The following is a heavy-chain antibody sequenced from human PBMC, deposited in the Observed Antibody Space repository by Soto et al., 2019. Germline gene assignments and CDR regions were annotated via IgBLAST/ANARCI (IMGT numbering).Heavy chain of an antibody. V-gene: IGHV4-30-2*01. CDR1: GGSISSGGYS. CDR2: MYHSGST. CDR3: ASEPDY. Sequence: SETLSLTCAVSGGSISSGGYSWSWIRQPPGKGLEWIGYMYHSGSTYYNPSLKSRVTISIDRSKNQFSLKLSSVTAADTAVYYCASEPDYWGQGTLVTVSS. J-gene: IGHJ4*02.